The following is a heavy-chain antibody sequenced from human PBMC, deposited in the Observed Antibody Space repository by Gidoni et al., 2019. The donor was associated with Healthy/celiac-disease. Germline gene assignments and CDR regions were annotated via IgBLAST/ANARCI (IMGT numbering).Heavy chain of an antibody. CDR1: GITFSNTW. J-gene: IGHJ2*01. V-gene: IGHV3-15*01. CDR2: INSKTDGGTT. Sequence: VQLVETGGGLVKPGGSLRLSCAASGITFSNTWMSWVRQAPGKGLEWFGRINSKTDGGTTAHDDPVKGRFTISRDDLKNTLSLQMNSLNPAYTAVYYCTTRRRSGSYYPVLWGRGTLVTVSS. CDR3: TTRRRSGSYYPVL. D-gene: IGHD3-10*01.